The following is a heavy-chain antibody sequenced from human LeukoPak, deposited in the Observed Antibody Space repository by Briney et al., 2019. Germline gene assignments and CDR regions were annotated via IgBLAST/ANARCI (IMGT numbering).Heavy chain of an antibody. J-gene: IGHJ4*02. CDR2: INPNSGGT. D-gene: IGHD6-13*01. V-gene: IGHV1-2*02. CDR1: EYTFSVYH. CDR3: AREIAAAGTSLDY. Sequence: ASVKVSCKASEYTFSVYHIHWVRQAPGQGLEWMAWINPNSGGTNYAQKFQGRVTMTRDTSISTAYMELSRLRSDDTAVYYCAREIAAAGTSLDYWGQGTLVTVSS.